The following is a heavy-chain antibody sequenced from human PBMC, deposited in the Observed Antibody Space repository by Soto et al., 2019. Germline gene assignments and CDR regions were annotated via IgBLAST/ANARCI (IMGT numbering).Heavy chain of an antibody. J-gene: IGHJ4*02. V-gene: IGHV4-39*01. Sequence: QLQLQESGPGLVKPSETLSLTCTVSGGSISSGSYYWGWIRQPPGKGLEWIGSIFYTGTTYYNPSLKTRVTISVATSKNQFSLKLSSVTAADTAVYYCARRGSLGWYFDYWGQGTLVTVSS. CDR3: ARRGSLGWYFDY. CDR2: IFYTGTT. D-gene: IGHD6-19*01. CDR1: GGSISSGSYY.